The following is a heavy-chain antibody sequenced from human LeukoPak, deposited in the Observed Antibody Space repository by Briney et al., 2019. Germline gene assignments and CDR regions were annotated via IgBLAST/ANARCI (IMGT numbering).Heavy chain of an antibody. J-gene: IGHJ5*02. CDR3: ARRPDYYGSGPRNRRNWFDP. CDR1: GGSFSGYY. V-gene: IGHV4-34*01. Sequence: SETLSLTCAVYGGSFSGYYWSWIRQPPGKGLEWIGEINHSGSTNYNPSFKSRVTISVDTSKNQFSLKLSSVTAADTAVYYCARRPDYYGSGPRNRRNWFDPWGQGTLVTVSS. CDR2: INHSGST. D-gene: IGHD3-10*01.